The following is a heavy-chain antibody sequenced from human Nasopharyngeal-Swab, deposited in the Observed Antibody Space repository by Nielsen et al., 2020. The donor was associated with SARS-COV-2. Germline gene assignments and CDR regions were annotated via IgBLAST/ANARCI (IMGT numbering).Heavy chain of an antibody. CDR2: TYYRSKWYN. CDR3: ARARGAYGDYYYYYYTDV. J-gene: IGHJ6*03. V-gene: IGHV6-1*01. CDR1: GDSVSSSSAA. D-gene: IGHD4-17*01. Sequence: SQTLSLTCAISGDSVSSSSAAWNWIRHSPSTALEWLGRTYYRSKWYNDYAVSVKSRITINPDTSKNQFSLHLNSVTPEDTAVYYCARARGAYGDYYYYYYTDVWGKGTTVTVSS.